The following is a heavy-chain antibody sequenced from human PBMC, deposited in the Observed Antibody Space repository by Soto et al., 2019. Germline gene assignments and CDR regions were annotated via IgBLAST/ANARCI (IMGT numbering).Heavy chain of an antibody. V-gene: IGHV4-4*07. CDR2: IYTSGST. D-gene: IGHD2-2*02. Sequence: PSETLSLTCTVSGGSISSYYWSWIRQPAGKGLEWIGRIYTSGSTNYNPSLKSRVTMSVDTSKNQFSLELRSVIVADTAVYHCARFVRSCSGTTCYTRADVWGQGTTVTVSS. CDR1: GGSISSYY. CDR3: ARFVRSCSGTTCYTRADV. J-gene: IGHJ6*02.